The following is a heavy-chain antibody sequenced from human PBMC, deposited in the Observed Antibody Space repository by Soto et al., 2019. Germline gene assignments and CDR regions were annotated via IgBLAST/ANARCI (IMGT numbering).Heavy chain of an antibody. V-gene: IGHV4-59*08. CDR2: IYYSGST. CDR1: GGSISSYY. CDR3: ARARMSDYCSGGSCFRNYYYYYGMDV. D-gene: IGHD2-15*01. J-gene: IGHJ6*02. Sequence: PSETLSLTCTVSGGSISSYYWSWIRQPPGKGLEWIGYIYYSGSTNYNPSLKSRVTISVDTSKNQFSLKLSSVTAADTAVYYCARARMSDYCSGGSCFRNYYYYYGMDVWGQGTTVTVSS.